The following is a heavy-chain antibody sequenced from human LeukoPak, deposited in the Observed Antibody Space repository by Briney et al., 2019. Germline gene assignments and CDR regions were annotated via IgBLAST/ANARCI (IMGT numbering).Heavy chain of an antibody. D-gene: IGHD3-22*01. J-gene: IGHJ3*02. Sequence: SVKVSCKASGGTFSSYAISWVRQAPGQGLEWMGRIIPIFGTANYAQKFQGRVTITTDESTSTAYMELSSLRSEDTAVYYRARALPEGYYDSSGYYFAFDIWGQGTMVTVSS. CDR3: ARALPEGYYDSSGYYFAFDI. V-gene: IGHV1-69*05. CDR1: GGTFSSYA. CDR2: IIPIFGTA.